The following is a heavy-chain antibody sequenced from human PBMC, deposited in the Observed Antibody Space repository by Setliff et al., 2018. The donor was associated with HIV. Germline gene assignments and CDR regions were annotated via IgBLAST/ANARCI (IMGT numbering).Heavy chain of an antibody. V-gene: IGHV3-49*04. CDR2: IGSKASGGTT. CDR3: SRSILGSSWYGYVHYYMDV. Sequence: PGGSLRLSCRTSGFTFGDYAMSWVRQAPGKGLEWVGFIGSKASGGTTESAASVKGRFIISRDDSKSIAYLQMNSLKTEDTAVYYCSRSILGSSWYGYVHYYMDVWGKGTTVTVSS. CDR1: GFTFGDYA. J-gene: IGHJ6*03. D-gene: IGHD6-13*01.